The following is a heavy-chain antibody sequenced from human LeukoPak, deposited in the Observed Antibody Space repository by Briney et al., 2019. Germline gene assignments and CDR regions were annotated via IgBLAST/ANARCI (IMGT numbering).Heavy chain of an antibody. J-gene: IGHJ5*02. CDR3: ARDIIAANWFDP. V-gene: IGHV4-4*07. CDR1: GGSISSYY. D-gene: IGHD6-13*01. CDR2: IYTSGST. Sequence: SETLSLTCTVSGGSISSYYWSWIRQPAGKGLEWIGRIYTSGSTNYNPSLKSRVTMSVDTYKNQFSLKLSSVTAADTAVYYCARDIIAANWFDPWGQGTLVTVSS.